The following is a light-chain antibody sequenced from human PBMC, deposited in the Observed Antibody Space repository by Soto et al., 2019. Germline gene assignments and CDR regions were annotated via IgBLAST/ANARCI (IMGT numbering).Light chain of an antibody. Sequence: IVLTQSPGTLSLSPGERATLSCRASQSVPRSYLAWYQQKPGQAPRLLIYGASTRATDVPDRFSGSGSGADFTLSISRLEPEDFAVYYCQQYGSSPPRTFGQGTKVDIK. CDR1: QSVPRSY. CDR2: GAS. V-gene: IGKV3-20*01. J-gene: IGKJ1*01. CDR3: QQYGSSPPRT.